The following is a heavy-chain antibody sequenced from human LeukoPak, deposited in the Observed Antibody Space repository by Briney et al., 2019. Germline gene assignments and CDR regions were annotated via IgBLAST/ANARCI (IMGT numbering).Heavy chain of an antibody. Sequence: SETLSLTCAVYGGSFSGYYWSWIRQPPGKGLEWIGEINHSGSTNYNPSLKSRVSISVDSSKNQFSLKLSSVTDADTAVYYCARGNDYSNYFDWFDPWGQGTLVTVSS. CDR1: GGSFSGYY. J-gene: IGHJ5*02. D-gene: IGHD4-11*01. CDR2: INHSGST. CDR3: ARGNDYSNYFDWFDP. V-gene: IGHV4-34*01.